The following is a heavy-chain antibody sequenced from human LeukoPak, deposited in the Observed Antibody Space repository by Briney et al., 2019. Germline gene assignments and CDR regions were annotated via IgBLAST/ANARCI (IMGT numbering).Heavy chain of an antibody. Sequence: SVKVSCKASGGTFSSYAISWVRQAPGQGLEWMGGIIPILGTANYAQKFQGRVTITTDESTSTAYMALSSLRSEDTAVYYCARGAAYCGGDCSFYMDVWGKGTTVTVSS. V-gene: IGHV1-69*05. CDR2: IIPILGTA. J-gene: IGHJ6*03. D-gene: IGHD2-21*02. CDR3: ARGAAYCGGDCSFYMDV. CDR1: GGTFSSYA.